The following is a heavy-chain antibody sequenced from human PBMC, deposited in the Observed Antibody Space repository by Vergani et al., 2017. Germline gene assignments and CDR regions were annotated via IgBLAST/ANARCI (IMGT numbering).Heavy chain of an antibody. V-gene: IGHV5-51*03. Sequence: EVQLVQSGAEVKTPGASLKISCKCSGYSFTSYWIGWVRQMPGKGLEWMGIIYPGDSDTRYSPSFQGQVTISADKSISTAYLQWSSLKASDTAMYYCARPQGEGAVAGPDYFDYWGQGTLVTVSS. J-gene: IGHJ4*02. CDR2: IYPGDSDT. CDR1: GYSFTSYW. CDR3: ARPQGEGAVAGPDYFDY. D-gene: IGHD6-19*01.